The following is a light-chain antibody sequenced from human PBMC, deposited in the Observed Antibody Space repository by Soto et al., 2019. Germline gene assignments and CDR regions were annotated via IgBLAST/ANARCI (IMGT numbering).Light chain of an antibody. V-gene: IGKV3-11*01. CDR2: DAS. J-gene: IGKJ4*01. CDR1: QSVNNY. CDR3: HQRFSWPLP. Sequence: EIVLTQSPATLSLSPGEIATLSFRASQSVNNYLAWYQQKPGQTPRLLIYDASKRATGTPARFTGRGSGTDFTLTISSLEPEDFAVYYCHQRFSWPLPFGGGTKVDIK.